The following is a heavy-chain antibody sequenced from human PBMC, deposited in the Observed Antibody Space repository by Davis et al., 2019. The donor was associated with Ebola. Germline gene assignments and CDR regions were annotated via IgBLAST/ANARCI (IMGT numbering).Heavy chain of an antibody. CDR1: GDSIRSGDFS. CDR3: ERGSYDTSGYYVSD. V-gene: IGHV4-30-2*01. CDR2: IYYTGSA. Sequence: MPSETLSLTCAVSGDSIRSGDFSWSWLRQPPGKGLEWIGYIYYTGSAYYNPSLKSRVTISVDRSKNLFSLNLTSVTAADTAVYFCERGSYDTSGYYVSDWGQGILVTVSS. D-gene: IGHD3-22*01. J-gene: IGHJ4*02.